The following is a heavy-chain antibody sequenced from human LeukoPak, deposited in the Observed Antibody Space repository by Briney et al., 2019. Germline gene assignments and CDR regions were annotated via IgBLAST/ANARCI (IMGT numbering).Heavy chain of an antibody. CDR2: ISAYNGNT. CDR3: ARDLSRFDQPGGYWYYYMDV. Sequence: ASVKVSCKASGYTFTSYGISWVRQAPGQGLEWMGWISAYNGNTNYAQKLQGRVTMTTDTSTSTAYMELSRLRSDDTAVYYCARDLSRFDQPGGYWYYYMDVWGKGTTVTVSS. D-gene: IGHD2-8*02. V-gene: IGHV1-18*01. J-gene: IGHJ6*03. CDR1: GYTFTSYG.